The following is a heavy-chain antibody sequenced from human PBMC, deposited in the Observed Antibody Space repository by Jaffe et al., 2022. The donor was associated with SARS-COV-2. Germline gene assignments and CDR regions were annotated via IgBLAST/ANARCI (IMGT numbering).Heavy chain of an antibody. V-gene: IGHV3-23*01. D-gene: IGHD1-26*01. J-gene: IGHJ4*02. Sequence: EVQLLESGGGLVQPGGSLKLSCAVSGFTFSSYAMNWVRQAPGQGLEWVSYISGSGTNTYYADSVKGRFTISRDNSKNTLYLQMNSLRAEDTARYYCAKGMGLTVSSGKYNFDYWGQGTLVTVSS. CDR1: GFTFSSYA. CDR2: ISGSGTNT. CDR3: AKGMGLTVSSGKYNFDY.